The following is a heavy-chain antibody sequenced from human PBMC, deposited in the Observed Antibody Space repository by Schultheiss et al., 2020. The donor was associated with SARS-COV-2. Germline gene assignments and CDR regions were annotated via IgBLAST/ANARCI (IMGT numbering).Heavy chain of an antibody. Sequence: ASVKVSCKASGYTFTSYAMHWVRQAPGQRLEWMGWINAGNGNTKYSQKFQGRVTITRDTSASTVYMELSSLRSEDTAVYYCARNWGDSGSYAFDPWGQGTLVTVSS. CDR1: GYTFTSYA. CDR2: INAGNGNT. CDR3: ARNWGDSGSYAFDP. J-gene: IGHJ5*02. D-gene: IGHD1-26*01. V-gene: IGHV1-3*01.